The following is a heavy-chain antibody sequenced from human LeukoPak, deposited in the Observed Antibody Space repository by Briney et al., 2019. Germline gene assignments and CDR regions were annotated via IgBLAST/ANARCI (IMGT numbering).Heavy chain of an antibody. CDR2: IYYSGST. CDR1: GGSISSYY. J-gene: IGHJ4*02. Sequence: GSGPTLAKPSETLSLTCTVSGGSISSYYWSWIRQPPGKGLEWIGYIYYSGSTNYNPSLKSRVTISVDTSKNQFSLKLSSVTAADTAVYYCARYDAGVVRGVIITASSFDYWGQGTLVTVSS. V-gene: IGHV4-59*01. D-gene: IGHD3-10*01. CDR3: ARYDAGVVRGVIITASSFDY.